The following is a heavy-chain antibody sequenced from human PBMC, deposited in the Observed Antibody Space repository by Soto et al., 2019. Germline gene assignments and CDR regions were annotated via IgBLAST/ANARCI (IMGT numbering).Heavy chain of an antibody. CDR2: ISYDGSYQ. CDR1: GFAFNKLG. D-gene: IGHD1-26*01. Sequence: VQLVESGGGVVQPGTSLRLSCEASGFAFNKLGMHWVRQAPGKGLEWVAFISYDGSYQYYVDSVQGRLTITRDNSMNTVNMQLNSLRREDTSVYYCAKGGEVGGVLVDHWGQVTMVTVSS. CDR3: AKGGEVGGVLVDH. J-gene: IGHJ4*02. V-gene: IGHV3-30*18.